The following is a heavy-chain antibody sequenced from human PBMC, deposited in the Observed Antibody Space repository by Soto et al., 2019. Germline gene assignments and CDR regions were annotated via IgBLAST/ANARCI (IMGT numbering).Heavy chain of an antibody. Sequence: SETLSLTCSVSGGSISSNSYSWGWIRQPPGKGLEWIATLYSDRDTYYNPSLKSRVTISVATSKNQFSLKLTSVTAADTAVYYCTTRDCSGGSCFEDYWGQGTLVTVSS. CDR2: LYSDRDT. D-gene: IGHD2-15*01. CDR3: TTRDCSGGSCFEDY. J-gene: IGHJ4*02. V-gene: IGHV4-39*01. CDR1: GGSISSNSYS.